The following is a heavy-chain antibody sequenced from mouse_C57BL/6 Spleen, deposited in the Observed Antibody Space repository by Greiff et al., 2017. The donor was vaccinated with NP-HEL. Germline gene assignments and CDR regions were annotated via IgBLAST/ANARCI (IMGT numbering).Heavy chain of an antibody. J-gene: IGHJ2*01. Sequence: VQLQQSGPELVKPGASVKMSCKASGYTFTDYNMHWVKQSHGKSLEWIGYINPNNGGTSYNQKFKGKATLTVNKSSSTAYMELRSLTSEDSAVYYCARGIYYGSSLDYWGQGTTLTVSS. V-gene: IGHV1-22*01. D-gene: IGHD1-1*01. CDR2: INPNNGGT. CDR1: GYTFTDYN. CDR3: ARGIYYGSSLDY.